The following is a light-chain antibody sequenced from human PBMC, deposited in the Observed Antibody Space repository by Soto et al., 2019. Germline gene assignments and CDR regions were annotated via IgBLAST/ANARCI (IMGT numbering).Light chain of an antibody. CDR1: HNIDRW. Sequence: QMTQSPSTLSASVGDRVTITCRASHNIDRWLAWYQQKPGMAPKLLISDASTLESGVPSRFSGSGSGTEFTLTISNLQPDDYAVYYCQQSNDWPLTFGGGTKVEIK. V-gene: IGKV1-5*01. J-gene: IGKJ4*01. CDR2: DAS. CDR3: QQSNDWPLT.